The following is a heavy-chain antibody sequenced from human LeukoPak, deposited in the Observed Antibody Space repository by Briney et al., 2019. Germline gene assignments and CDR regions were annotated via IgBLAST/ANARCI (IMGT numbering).Heavy chain of an antibody. Sequence: ASVKVSCKASGYTFTGYYMNWVRQAPGQGLEWMGWINPNSGGTNYAQKFQGRVTMTRDTSISTAYMELSRLRSDDTAVSYCSRVPCALLTCDYWGQGTLVTVSS. D-gene: IGHD1-26*01. CDR1: GYTFTGYY. CDR2: INPNSGGT. J-gene: IGHJ4*02. CDR3: SRVPCALLTCDY. V-gene: IGHV1-2*02.